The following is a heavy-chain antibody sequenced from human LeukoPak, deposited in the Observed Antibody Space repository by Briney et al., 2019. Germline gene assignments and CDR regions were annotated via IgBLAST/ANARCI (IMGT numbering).Heavy chain of an antibody. D-gene: IGHD2-2*01. V-gene: IGHV3-21*01. CDR1: GFTFGSYS. Sequence: GGSLRLSCAASGFTFGSYSMNWVRQAPGKGLEWVSSISSSSSYIYYADSVKGRFTISRDNAKNSLYLQMNSLRAEDTAVYYCARDSDIVVVPAAMGDAFDIWGQGTMVTVSS. CDR2: ISSSSSYI. J-gene: IGHJ3*02. CDR3: ARDSDIVVVPAAMGDAFDI.